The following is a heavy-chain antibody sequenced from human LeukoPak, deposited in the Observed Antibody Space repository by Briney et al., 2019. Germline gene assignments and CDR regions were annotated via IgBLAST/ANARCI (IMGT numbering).Heavy chain of an antibody. Sequence: KASETLSLTCTVSGGSISSSSYYWGWIRQPPGKGLEWIGSIYYSGSTYYNPSLKSRVTISVDTSKNQLSLKLSSVTAADTAVYYCATDSSGYYSFDYWGPGTLVTVSS. V-gene: IGHV4-39*01. J-gene: IGHJ4*02. CDR3: ATDSSGYYSFDY. CDR2: IYYSGST. D-gene: IGHD3-22*01. CDR1: GGSISSSSYY.